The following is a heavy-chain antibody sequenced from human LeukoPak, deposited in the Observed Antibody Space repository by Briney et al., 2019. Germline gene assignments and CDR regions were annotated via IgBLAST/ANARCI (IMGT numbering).Heavy chain of an antibody. V-gene: IGHV3-23*01. CDR1: GFTFSTYA. D-gene: IGHD6-13*01. Sequence: PGGSLRLSCAASGFTFSTYAMSWVRQVPGKGLECVSGLSGSGDTTYHADSVKGRFTISRDNAKNSLYLQMNSLRAEDTAVYYCAREPEQQLVRGDYWGQGTLVTVSS. CDR2: LSGSGDTT. J-gene: IGHJ4*02. CDR3: AREPEQQLVRGDY.